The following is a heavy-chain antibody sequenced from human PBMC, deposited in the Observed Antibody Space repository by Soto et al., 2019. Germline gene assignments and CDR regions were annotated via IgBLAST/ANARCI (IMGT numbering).Heavy chain of an antibody. Sequence: QVQLVQSGAEVKKPGSSLKLSCKTSGGTFRNYAINWVRQAPGQGLERMGGSIPVFGTANYAQTFQGRFTITADESTSTAYMELSSLRSEDTAVYYCAIPLPKQQLVRGAFDHWGQGTLVTVAS. CDR1: GGTFRNYA. V-gene: IGHV1-69*01. D-gene: IGHD6-13*01. CDR2: SIPVFGTA. J-gene: IGHJ4*02. CDR3: AIPLPKQQLVRGAFDH.